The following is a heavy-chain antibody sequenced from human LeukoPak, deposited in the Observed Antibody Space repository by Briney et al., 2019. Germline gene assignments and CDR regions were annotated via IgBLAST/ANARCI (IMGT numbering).Heavy chain of an antibody. CDR3: AKWDLSITMIVVDPSHVDY. CDR2: ISGSGGST. J-gene: IGHJ4*02. CDR1: GFSFSDYW. Sequence: QPGGSLRLSCTTSGFSFSDYWMTWVRQAPGKGLEWVSAISGSGGSTYYADSVKGRFTISRDNSKNTLYLQMNSLRAEDTAVYYCAKWDLSITMIVVDPSHVDYWGQGTLVTVSS. V-gene: IGHV3-23*01. D-gene: IGHD3-22*01.